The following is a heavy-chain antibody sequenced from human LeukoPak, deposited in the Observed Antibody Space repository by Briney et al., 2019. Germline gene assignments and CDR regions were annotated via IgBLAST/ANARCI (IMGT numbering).Heavy chain of an antibody. CDR1: GGTFSSYA. D-gene: IGHD1-1*01. V-gene: IGHV1-69*05. CDR2: IIPIFGTA. CDR3: ASPTTGTFDY. Sequence: GASVKVSCKASGGTFSSYAISWVRQAPGQGLEWMGGIIPIFGTANYAQKFQGRVTITTDESTSTAYMELSSLRSEDTAVYYCASPTTGTFDYWGQGTLVTVSS. J-gene: IGHJ4*02.